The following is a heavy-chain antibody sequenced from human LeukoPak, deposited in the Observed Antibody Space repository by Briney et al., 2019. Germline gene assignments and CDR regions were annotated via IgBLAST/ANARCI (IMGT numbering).Heavy chain of an antibody. V-gene: IGHV3-49*04. CDR3: TRESYSVDSGYFEFDY. D-gene: IGHD3-22*01. CDR2: IRSEGHGGTP. J-gene: IGHJ4*02. CDR1: GFTFGDYA. Sequence: GGSLRLSCTALGFTFGDYAMNWVRQAPGKGLEWAGFIRSEGHGGTPEYATSVKGRFTISRDDSKSIAYLQMNSLKTEDTAMYYCTRESYSVDSGYFEFDYGGQGTLVTVSS.